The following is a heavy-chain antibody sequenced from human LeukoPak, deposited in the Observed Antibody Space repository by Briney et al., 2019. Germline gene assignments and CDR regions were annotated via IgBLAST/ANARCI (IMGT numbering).Heavy chain of an antibody. Sequence: QTLSLTCAISGDSVSTNRAAWNWLTQSPSRALEWLGSTYYRSKWYYDYAVSVKIRIAINPDTPKNQFALQLNSVTPEDTAVYYCARDKGGSGYDHLDSWGQGTLVTVSS. CDR1: GDSVSTNRAA. CDR3: ARDKGGSGYDHLDS. CDR2: TYYRSKWYY. V-gene: IGHV6-1*01. J-gene: IGHJ4*02. D-gene: IGHD5-12*01.